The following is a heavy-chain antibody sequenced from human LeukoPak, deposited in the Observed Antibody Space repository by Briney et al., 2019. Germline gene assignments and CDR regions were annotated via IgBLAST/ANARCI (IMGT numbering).Heavy chain of an antibody. J-gene: IGHJ4*02. CDR1: GYSFPDYW. D-gene: IGHD2-2*01. V-gene: IGHV5-51*01. CDR2: IYPSDSDT. CDR3: ARRSHTSSPADY. Sequence: GESLKISCKGSGYSFPDYWIGWVRQMPGKGLEWMGIIYPSDSDTRYSPSFQGQVTISADKSNSAAYLQWSSLRASDTAMYFCARRSHTSSPADYWGQGTLVTVSS.